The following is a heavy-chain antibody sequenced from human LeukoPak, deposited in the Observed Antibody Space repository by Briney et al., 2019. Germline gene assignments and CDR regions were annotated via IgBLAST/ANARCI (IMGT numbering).Heavy chain of an antibody. CDR1: GGTFSSYA. D-gene: IGHD3-10*01. J-gene: IGHJ4*02. CDR2: IIPILGIA. Sequence: SVKVSCKASGGTFSSYAISWVRQAPGQGLEWMGRIIPILGIANYAQKFQGSVTITADKSTSTAYMELSSLRAEDTAVYYCAKDWQEWFGESFDYWGQGTLVTVSS. CDR3: AKDWQEWFGESFDY. V-gene: IGHV1-69*04.